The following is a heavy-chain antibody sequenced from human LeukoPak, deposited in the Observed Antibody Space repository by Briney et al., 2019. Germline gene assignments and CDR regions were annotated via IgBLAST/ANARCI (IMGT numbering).Heavy chain of an antibody. CDR3: ARGRGVTTIFLGDNSFDP. Sequence: SSETLSLTCTVSGGSINSTNYNWGWIRQPPRRGPEWLASVYYSGLTYYNPSLKSRVTISVDTSKNQFSLKLSSVTAADTALYYCARGRGVTTIFLGDNSFDPWGQGTLVTVSS. CDR1: GGSINSTNYN. CDR2: VYYSGLT. J-gene: IGHJ5*02. D-gene: IGHD3-9*01. V-gene: IGHV4-39*07.